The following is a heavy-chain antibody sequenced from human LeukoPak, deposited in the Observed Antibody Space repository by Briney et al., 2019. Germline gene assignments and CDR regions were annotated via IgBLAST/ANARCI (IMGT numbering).Heavy chain of an antibody. D-gene: IGHD3/OR15-3a*01. V-gene: IGHV6-1*01. Sequence: SQTLSLTCAISGDRVSSDSAIWHWIRQSPSRGLEWLGRTYYRSKWYNDYAPSMKSRIMVTPDTSKNQFSLQLRSVTPDDTAIYYCAKAPHGHGMDVWDKATTVTVPS. CDR2: TYYRSKWYN. CDR1: GDRVSSDSAI. J-gene: IGHJ6*04. CDR3: AKAPHGHGMDV.